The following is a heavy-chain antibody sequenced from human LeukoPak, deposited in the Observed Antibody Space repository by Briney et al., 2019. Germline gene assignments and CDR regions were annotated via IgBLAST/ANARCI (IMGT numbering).Heavy chain of an antibody. V-gene: IGHV3-48*01. CDR3: AREHRTAKGNYLDY. Sequence: PGGSLRLSCAASELPFSSHSMSWVRQAPGKGLEWVSYISSSSIAIYYADSLKGRFTISRDNAKNSLYLQMNSLRAEDTAVYYCAREHRTAKGNYLDYWGQGTLVTVSS. J-gene: IGHJ4*02. CDR1: ELPFSSHS. CDR2: ISSSSIAI. D-gene: IGHD2-21*02.